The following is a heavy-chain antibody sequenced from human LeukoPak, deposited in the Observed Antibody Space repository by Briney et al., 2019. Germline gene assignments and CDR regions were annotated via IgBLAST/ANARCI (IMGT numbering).Heavy chain of an antibody. CDR3: SLEWLH. CDR2: INQSGTT. Sequence: SETLSLTCAVYGGSVSDYYWTWIRQPPGKGLEWIGEINQSGTTYYNTSLKSRVTISPNTSKNQVPLKLTSVTAADTAVYYCSLEWLHWGQGTLVTVSS. J-gene: IGHJ4*02. V-gene: IGHV4-34*01. CDR1: GGSVSDYY. D-gene: IGHD3-3*01.